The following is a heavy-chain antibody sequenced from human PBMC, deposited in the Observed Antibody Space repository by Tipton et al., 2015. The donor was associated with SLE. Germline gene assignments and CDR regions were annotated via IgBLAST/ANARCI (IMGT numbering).Heavy chain of an antibody. CDR3: AREGQCLGWFDP. D-gene: IGHD6-19*01. CDR2: IYYSGRT. V-gene: IGHV4-39*07. Sequence: TLSLTCTVSGGSISRSSHYWGWIRQPPGKGLEWIGNIYYSGRTYYNSSLKSRVTISGDTSKNQFSLELSSVTDADTAVYYCAREGQCLGWFDPWGQGTLVTVSS. CDR1: GGSISRSSHY. J-gene: IGHJ5*02.